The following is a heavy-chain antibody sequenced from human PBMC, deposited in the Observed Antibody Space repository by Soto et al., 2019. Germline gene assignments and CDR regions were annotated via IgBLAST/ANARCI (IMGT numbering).Heavy chain of an antibody. D-gene: IGHD2-15*01. CDR3: VRHCSGGSCFSSFDY. CDR2: VYYTGST. V-gene: IGHV4-59*08. J-gene: IGHJ4*02. CDR1: GGSIINYY. Sequence: QVQLEESGPGLVKPSETLSLTCTVSGGSIINYYWSWIRQPPGKGLEWIGYVYYTGSTKYNPSLASRVAISVDTSRNQFSLKLGSVSAADTALYYCVRHCSGGSCFSSFDYWGQGTLVTVSS.